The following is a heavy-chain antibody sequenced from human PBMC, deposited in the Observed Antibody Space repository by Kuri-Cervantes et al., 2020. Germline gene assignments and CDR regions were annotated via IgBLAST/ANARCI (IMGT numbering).Heavy chain of an antibody. D-gene: IGHD6-13*01. Sequence: GSLRLSCTVSGGSISSYYWSWIRQPPGKGLEWIGYIYYSGSTNYNPSLKSRVTISVDTSKNQFSLKLSSVTAADTAVYYCARDVQMVASSSWGDAFDIWGQGTMVTVSS. CDR3: ARDVQMVASSSWGDAFDI. CDR2: IYYSGST. CDR1: GGSISSYY. V-gene: IGHV4-59*01. J-gene: IGHJ3*02.